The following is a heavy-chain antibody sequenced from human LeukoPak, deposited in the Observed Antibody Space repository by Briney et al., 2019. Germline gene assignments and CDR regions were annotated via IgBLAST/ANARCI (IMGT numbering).Heavy chain of an antibody. J-gene: IGHJ4*02. CDR1: GGSFNGYY. V-gene: IGHV4-34*01. D-gene: IGHD2-2*02. CDR2: INHSGST. CDR3: ATLPSLGYCSSTSCYTDY. Sequence: SETLSLTCAVYGGSFNGYYWSWIRQPPGKGLEWIGEINHSGSTNYNPSLKSRVTISVDTSKNQFSLKLSSVTAADTAVYYCATLPSLGYCSSTSCYTDYWGQGTLVTVSS.